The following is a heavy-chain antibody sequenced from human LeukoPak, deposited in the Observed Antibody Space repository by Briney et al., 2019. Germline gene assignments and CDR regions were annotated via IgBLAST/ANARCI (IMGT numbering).Heavy chain of an antibody. CDR1: GYTFTGYY. J-gene: IGHJ4*02. CDR2: INPNSGGT. Sequence: ASVKVSCKASGYTFTGYYMHWVRQAPGQGLEWMGWINPNSGGTNYAQKFQGRVTMTRDTSITTAYMELSSLRSDDTAVYYCARDKRYSSGWYRSPGDYWGQGTLVTVSS. D-gene: IGHD6-19*01. V-gene: IGHV1-2*02. CDR3: ARDKRYSSGWYRSPGDY.